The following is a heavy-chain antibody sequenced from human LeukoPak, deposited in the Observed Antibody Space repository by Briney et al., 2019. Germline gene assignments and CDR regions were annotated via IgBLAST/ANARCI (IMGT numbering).Heavy chain of an antibody. CDR1: GFTFSYAW. D-gene: IGHD3-22*01. Sequence: GGSLRLSCAACGFTFSYAWKSWVRQAPGKGLEWVGRIKSKTDGGTTDYAASVKGRFTISRDDSKNTLYLQMNSLKTEDTAVHPSITLSTYYYDSTAYYIANDAFDIWGQGTMVTVSS. J-gene: IGHJ3*02. CDR2: IKSKTDGGTT. V-gene: IGHV3-15*01. CDR3: ITLSTYYYDSTAYYIANDAFDI.